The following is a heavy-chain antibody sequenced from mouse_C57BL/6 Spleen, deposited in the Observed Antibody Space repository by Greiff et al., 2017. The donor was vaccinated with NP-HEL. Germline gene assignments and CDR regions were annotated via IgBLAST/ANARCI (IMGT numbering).Heavy chain of an antibody. V-gene: IGHV1-26*01. CDR2: INPNNGGT. CDR1: GYTFTDYY. Sequence: EVQLQQSGPELVKPGASVKISCKASGYTFTDYYMNWVKQSHGKSLEWIGDINPNNGGTSYNQKFKGKATLTVDKSSSTAYMELRSLTSEDSAVYYCARGAPMDYWGQGTSVTVSS. CDR3: ARGAPMDY. J-gene: IGHJ4*01.